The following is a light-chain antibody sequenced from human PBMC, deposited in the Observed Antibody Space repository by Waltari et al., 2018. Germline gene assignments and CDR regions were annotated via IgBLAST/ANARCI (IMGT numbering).Light chain of an antibody. V-gene: IGKV3-20*01. CDR2: GAS. J-gene: IGKJ1*01. CDR3: QHYVSLPVT. Sequence: DIVLTHSPRTLPLSPGERATLSCRASQSVSRALAWYQQNPGQAPRLLIYGASKRATGIPDRFSGSGSGTDFSLIISRLEPEDFAVYYCQHYVSLPVTFGQGTKVEIK. CDR1: QSVSRA.